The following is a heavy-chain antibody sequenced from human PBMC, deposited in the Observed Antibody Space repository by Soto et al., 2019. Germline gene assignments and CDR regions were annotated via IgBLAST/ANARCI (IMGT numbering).Heavy chain of an antibody. J-gene: IGHJ4*02. CDR1: GFSLSNARMG. CDR2: IFSNDEK. V-gene: IGHV2-26*01. CDR3: ARIRNSAMVRGAVDY. D-gene: IGHD3-10*01. Sequence: QVTLKESGPVLVKPTETLTLTRTVSGFSLSNARMGVSWIRQPPGKALEWLAHIFSNDEKSYSTSLKSRLTISKDTSKSQVVLTMTNMDPVDTATYYCARIRNSAMVRGAVDYWGQGTLVTVSS.